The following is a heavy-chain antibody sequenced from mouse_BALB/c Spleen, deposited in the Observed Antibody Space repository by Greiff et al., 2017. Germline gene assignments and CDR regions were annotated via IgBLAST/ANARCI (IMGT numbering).Heavy chain of an antibody. D-gene: IGHD4-1*01. Sequence: EVKLVESGPSLVKPSQTLSLTCSVTGDSITSGYWNWIRKFPGNKLEYMGYISYSGSTYYNPSLKSRISITRDTSKNQYYLQLNSVTTEDTATYYCARELTGSYAMDYWGQGTSVTVSS. CDR3: ARELTGSYAMDY. J-gene: IGHJ4*01. CDR1: GDSITSGY. V-gene: IGHV3-8*02. CDR2: ISYSGST.